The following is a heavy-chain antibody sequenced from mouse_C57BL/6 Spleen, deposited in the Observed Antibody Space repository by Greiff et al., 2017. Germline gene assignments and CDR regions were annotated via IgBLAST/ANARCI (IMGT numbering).Heavy chain of an antibody. J-gene: IGHJ2*01. CDR2: ISDGGSYT. V-gene: IGHV5-4*01. CDR1: GFTFSSYA. Sequence: EVNLVESGGGLVKPGGSLKLSCAASGFTFSSYAMSWVRQTPEKRLEWVATISDGGSYTYYPDKVKGRFTISRDNAKNNLYLQMSHLKSEDTAMYYCARDHYGSSYYFDYWGQGTTLTVSS. CDR3: ARDHYGSSYYFDY. D-gene: IGHD1-1*01.